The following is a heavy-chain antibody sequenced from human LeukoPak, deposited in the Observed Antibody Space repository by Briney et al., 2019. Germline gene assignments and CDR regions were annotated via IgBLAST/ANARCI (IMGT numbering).Heavy chain of an antibody. CDR1: GGTFSSYA. CDR3: ARGVVAATHYYYYGMDV. Sequence: GSSLKVSCKASGGTFSSYAISWVRQAPGQGLEWMGGIIPTIGTANYAQKFQGRVTITADKSTSTAYMELSSLRSDDTAVYYCARGVVAATHYYYYGMDVWGKGTTVTVSS. D-gene: IGHD2-15*01. V-gene: IGHV1-69*06. CDR2: IIPTIGTA. J-gene: IGHJ6*04.